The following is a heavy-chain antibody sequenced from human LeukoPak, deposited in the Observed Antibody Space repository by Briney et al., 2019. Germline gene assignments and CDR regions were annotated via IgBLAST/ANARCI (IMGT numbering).Heavy chain of an antibody. Sequence: ASVKVSCKASCCTFSNYGVSWVRQAPGLGLEWMGWTSYNGNTNYAQKFQDRVTMTTDTSTTTAYMELRSLESDDTAVYYCARHSGSGWQALGYWGQGTLVTVSS. CDR2: TSYNGNT. CDR1: CCTFSNYG. D-gene: IGHD6-19*01. CDR3: ARHSGSGWQALGY. J-gene: IGHJ4*02. V-gene: IGHV1-18*04.